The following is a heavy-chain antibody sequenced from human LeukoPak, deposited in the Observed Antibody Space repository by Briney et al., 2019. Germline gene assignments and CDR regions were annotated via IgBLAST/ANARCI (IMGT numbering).Heavy chain of an antibody. V-gene: IGHV1-46*01. J-gene: IGHJ4*02. D-gene: IGHD3-10*01. CDR2: INPSGGST. CDR1: GYTFTSYY. Sequence: ASVKVSFKASGYTFTSYYMHWVRQAPGQGLEWMGIINPSGGSTSYAQKFQGRVTMTRDMSTSTVYMELSSLRSEDTAVYYCARLMVRGVDPFDYWGQGTLVTVSS. CDR3: ARLMVRGVDPFDY.